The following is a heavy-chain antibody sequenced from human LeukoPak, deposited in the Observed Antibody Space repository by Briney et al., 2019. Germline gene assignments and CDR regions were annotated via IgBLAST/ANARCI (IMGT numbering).Heavy chain of an antibody. J-gene: IGHJ4*02. CDR3: ARGLYDFWSGYYA. D-gene: IGHD3-3*01. CDR2: ISYDGSNK. Sequence: PGGSLRLSCAASGFTFSSYAMHWVRQAPGKGLEWVAVISYDGSNKYYADSVKGRFTISRDNSKNTLYLQMSSLRAEDTAVYYCARGLYDFWSGYYAWGQGTLVTVSS. V-gene: IGHV3-30-3*01. CDR1: GFTFSSYA.